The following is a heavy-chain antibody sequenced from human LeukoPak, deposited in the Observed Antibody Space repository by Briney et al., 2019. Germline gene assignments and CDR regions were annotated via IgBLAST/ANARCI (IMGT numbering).Heavy chain of an antibody. Sequence: GGSLTLSCPDSGFTFRRYIMNMVRQAPGKGLEWVSSTNSDDLYIYYADSLRGRFTVSRDNAKNSLYLQMNSLRVEDTALYYCARGHNGRQQGLVGFDSWREGTMVTVSS. CDR2: TNSDDLYI. CDR3: ARGHNGRQQGLVGFDS. J-gene: IGHJ3*02. CDR1: GFTFRRYI. D-gene: IGHD6-19*01. V-gene: IGHV3-21*01.